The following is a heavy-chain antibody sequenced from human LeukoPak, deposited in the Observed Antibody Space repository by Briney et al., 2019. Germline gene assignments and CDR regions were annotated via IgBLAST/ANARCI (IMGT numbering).Heavy chain of an antibody. CDR1: GFSVSSTY. CDR3: ARSSGWYGWFDP. CDR2: ISGSGGST. D-gene: IGHD6-19*01. Sequence: GGSLRLSCAASGFSVSSTYMSWVRQAPGKGLEWVSAISGSGGSTYYADSVKGRFTISRDNSKNTLYLQMNSLRAEDTAVYYCARSSGWYGWFDPWGQGTLVTVSS. J-gene: IGHJ5*02. V-gene: IGHV3-23*01.